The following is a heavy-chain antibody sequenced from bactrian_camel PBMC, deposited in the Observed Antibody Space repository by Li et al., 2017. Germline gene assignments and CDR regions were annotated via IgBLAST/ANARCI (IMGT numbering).Heavy chain of an antibody. CDR2: IASDGRT. CDR1: TSTFSGNC. D-gene: IGHD7*01. V-gene: IGHV3S53*01. J-gene: IGHJ4*01. Sequence: VQLVESGGGSVQVGGSLRLSCVVSTSTFSGNCVAWFRQVPGKEREGVAAIASDGRTSYADSVKGRFTISKDNAKNTLYLQLDSLKPEDTAMYYCAGSRIMWHGYCPSYDYWGQGTQVTVS. CDR3: AGSRIMWHGYCPSYDY.